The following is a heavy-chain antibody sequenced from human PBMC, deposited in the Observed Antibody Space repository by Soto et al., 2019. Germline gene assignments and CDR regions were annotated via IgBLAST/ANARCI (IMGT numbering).Heavy chain of an antibody. CDR2: ISWNSGNI. CDR3: VRSKGGYSYGTPFDY. V-gene: IGHV3-9*01. D-gene: IGHD5-18*01. J-gene: IGHJ4*02. Sequence: EVQLEESGGALVQPGRSLRLSCAASGFTFDDYAMYWVRQALGKGLEWVSSISWNSGNIGYADSVKGRFTTSRDNAKNSLYLQMNSLRPEDTALYYCVRSKGGYSYGTPFDYWGQGTLVTVSS. CDR1: GFTFDDYA.